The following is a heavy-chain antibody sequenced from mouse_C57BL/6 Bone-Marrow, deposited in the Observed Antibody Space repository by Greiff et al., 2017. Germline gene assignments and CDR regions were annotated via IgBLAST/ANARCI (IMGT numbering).Heavy chain of an antibody. CDR2: IDPSDSET. D-gene: IGHD2-5*01. Sequence: QVQLQQPGAELVRPGSSVKLSCKASGYTFTSYWMHWVKQRPIQGLEWIGNIDPSDSETHYNQKFKDKATVTVDKSSSTAYMQLSSLTSEDSAVYYGARKGAYYSNWGFAYWGQGTRVTVSA. CDR3: ARKGAYYSNWGFAY. J-gene: IGHJ3*01. V-gene: IGHV1-52*01. CDR1: GYTFTSYW.